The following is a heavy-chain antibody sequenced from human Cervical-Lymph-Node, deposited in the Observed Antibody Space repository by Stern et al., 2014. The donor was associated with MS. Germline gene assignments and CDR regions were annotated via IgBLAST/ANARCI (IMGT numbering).Heavy chain of an antibody. V-gene: IGHV3-11*01. Sequence: VQLVESGGGLVKPGGSLRLSCAASGFTFSDSYMSWIRQAPGKGLEGVSYIRSSGSTIYYADSVKGRFTISRDNAKNSLYLQMNSLRAEDTAVYYCARAVIDEPQSGYFDYWGQGTLVTVSS. CDR2: IRSSGSTI. D-gene: IGHD2-21*01. CDR1: GFTFSDSY. J-gene: IGHJ4*02. CDR3: ARAVIDEPQSGYFDY.